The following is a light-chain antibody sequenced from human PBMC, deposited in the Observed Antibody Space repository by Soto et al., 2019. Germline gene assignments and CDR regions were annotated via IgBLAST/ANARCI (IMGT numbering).Light chain of an antibody. CDR3: QQRSNWPPRT. V-gene: IGKV3-11*01. CDR2: DAF. Sequence: EIVLTQSPATLSLSPGDRATLSCRASQSVGTYLAWYQQKPGQTPRLLIYDAFNRATGIPARFSGSGSGTDFTLTISSLEPEDFATYYCQQRSNWPPRTFGGGTKVEIK. J-gene: IGKJ4*01. CDR1: QSVGTY.